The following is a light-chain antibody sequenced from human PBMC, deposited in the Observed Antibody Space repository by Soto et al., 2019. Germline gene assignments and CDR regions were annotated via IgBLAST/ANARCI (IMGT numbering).Light chain of an antibody. CDR2: GAS. J-gene: IGKJ1*01. CDR1: QSVSSD. V-gene: IGKV3-15*01. CDR3: QQSNNWTWT. Sequence: EIVMTQSRATLSLSGGERANISCRASQSVSSDLAWYQKKTGQDPRLLIYGASTRATGIPARFSGSVSGTEFNLTISRLQSEDCAVYECQQSNNWTWTFCPGTKVDIK.